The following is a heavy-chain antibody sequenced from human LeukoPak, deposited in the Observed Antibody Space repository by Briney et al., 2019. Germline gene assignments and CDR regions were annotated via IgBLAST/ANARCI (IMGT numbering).Heavy chain of an antibody. CDR3: ARLEVYYDFWSGYPYYFDY. Sequence: SETLSLTCTVSGGSISSSSYYWGWIRQPPGKGLEWIGSIYYSGSTYYNPSLKSRVTISVDTSKNQFSLKLSSVTAADTAAYYCARLEVYYDFWSGYPYYFDYWGQGTLVTVSS. J-gene: IGHJ4*02. CDR1: GGSISSSSYY. V-gene: IGHV4-39*01. D-gene: IGHD3-3*01. CDR2: IYYSGST.